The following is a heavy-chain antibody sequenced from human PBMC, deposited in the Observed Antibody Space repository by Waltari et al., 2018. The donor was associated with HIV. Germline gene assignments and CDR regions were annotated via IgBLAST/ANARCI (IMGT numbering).Heavy chain of an antibody. Sequence: EVQLLESGGGLVQPGGSLRLSCAASGFTFSVFPMSWVRQAPGKGLEWVSSISGSGVITYYADSVKGRFTISRDNSKNTLSLQMNGLRADDTAVYYCARSQPTVRIGGPAHYGMDVWGQGTTVTVSS. D-gene: IGHD4-17*01. CDR1: GFTFSVFP. J-gene: IGHJ6*02. CDR3: ARSQPTVRIGGPAHYGMDV. CDR2: ISGSGVIT. V-gene: IGHV3-23*01.